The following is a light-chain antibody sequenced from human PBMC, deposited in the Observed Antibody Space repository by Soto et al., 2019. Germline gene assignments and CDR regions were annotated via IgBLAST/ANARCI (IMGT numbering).Light chain of an antibody. J-gene: IGKJ1*01. V-gene: IGKV3-15*01. Sequence: EIAMTQSPATLSVSPGERATLSCRASQSVSSNLAWYQQKPGQAPRLLIYGASTRATGIPARFSGSGSGTEFTLTISSPQSEDFAVYYCQQYNNWPVWTFGQGTKVDIK. CDR2: GAS. CDR1: QSVSSN. CDR3: QQYNNWPVWT.